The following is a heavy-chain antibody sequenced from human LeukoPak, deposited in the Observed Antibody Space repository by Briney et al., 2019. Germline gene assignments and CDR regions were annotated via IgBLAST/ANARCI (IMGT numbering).Heavy chain of an antibody. CDR1: GYSISSGYY. J-gene: IGHJ4*02. CDR3: ARVYVEYPLRVFDY. V-gene: IGHV4-38-2*02. D-gene: IGHD2-2*01. Sequence: SETLSLTCTVSGYSISSGYYWGWIRQPPGKGLEWIGSIYHSGSTYYNPSLKSRVTISVDTSKNQFSLKLSSVTAADTAVYYCARVYVEYPLRVFDYWGQGTLVTVSS. CDR2: IYHSGST.